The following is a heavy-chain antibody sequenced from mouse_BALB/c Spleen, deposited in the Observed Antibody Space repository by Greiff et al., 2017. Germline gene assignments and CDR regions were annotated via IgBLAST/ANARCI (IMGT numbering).Heavy chain of an antibody. CDR1: GFNIKDYY. Sequence: EVQLQQSGAELVRPGALVKLSCKASGFNIKDYYMHWVKQRPEQGLEWIGWIDPENGNTIYDPKFQGKASITADTSSNTAYLQLSSLTSEDTAVYYCARDYYGSSLYAMDYWGQGTSVTVSS. V-gene: IGHV14-1*02. D-gene: IGHD1-1*01. CDR3: ARDYYGSSLYAMDY. CDR2: IDPENGNT. J-gene: IGHJ4*01.